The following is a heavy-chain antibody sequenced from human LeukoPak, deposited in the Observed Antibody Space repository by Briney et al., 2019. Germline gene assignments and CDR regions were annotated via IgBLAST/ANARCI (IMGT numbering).Heavy chain of an antibody. V-gene: IGHV3-30*18. CDR2: ILYDGSNK. Sequence: GRSLRLSCAASGFTFSSYGMHWVCQAPGKGLEWVAVILYDGSNKYYADSVKGRFTISRDNSKNTLYLQMNSLRAEDTAVYYCAKDAGYCTNGVCYTPFDHWGQGTLVTVSS. D-gene: IGHD2-8*01. CDR3: AKDAGYCTNGVCYTPFDH. J-gene: IGHJ4*02. CDR1: GFTFSSYG.